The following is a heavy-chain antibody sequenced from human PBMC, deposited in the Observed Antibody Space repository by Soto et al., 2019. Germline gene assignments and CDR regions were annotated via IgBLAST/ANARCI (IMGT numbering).Heavy chain of an antibody. J-gene: IGHJ5*02. CDR3: AREDIVVVPSPPDPGCFDP. D-gene: IGHD2-2*01. CDR2: VIPIFGTA. CDR1: GGTFSSYA. Sequence: QVQLVQSGAEVKKPGSSVKVSCKASGGTFSSYAISWVRQAPGQGREWMGGVIPIFGTANYGKNFQGRLTITADESTITAYMELSSLRSEDTAVYYCAREDIVVVPSPPDPGCFDPWGQGTLVTVSS. V-gene: IGHV1-69*01.